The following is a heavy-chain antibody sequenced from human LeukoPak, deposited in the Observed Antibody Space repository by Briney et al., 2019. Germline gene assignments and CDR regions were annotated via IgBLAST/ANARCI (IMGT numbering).Heavy chain of an antibody. D-gene: IGHD2-2*01. CDR2: ILDDGSTQ. J-gene: IGHJ4*02. V-gene: IGHV3-30*03. Sequence: GKSLRLSCTAYGFISTGYGMHWVRQAPGKGLEWVAVILDDGSTQYYADSVRGRFTASRDNSKDTLYLQMNSLRVEDTAVYYCARVDCRSTSCSPFDYWGQGTLVTVSS. CDR1: GFISTGYG. CDR3: ARVDCRSTSCSPFDY.